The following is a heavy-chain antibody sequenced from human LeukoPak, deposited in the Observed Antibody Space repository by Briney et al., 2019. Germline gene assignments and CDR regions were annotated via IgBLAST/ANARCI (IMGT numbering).Heavy chain of an antibody. Sequence: GASVKVSCKASGYTFTSYAMHWVRQAPGQRLEWMGWINAGNGNTKYPQKFQGRVTITRDTSASTAYMELSSLRSEDTAVYYCARLAYCSGGSCYSKGVNHWGQGTLVTVSS. CDR2: INAGNGNT. CDR1: GYTFTSYA. D-gene: IGHD2-15*01. V-gene: IGHV1-3*01. J-gene: IGHJ5*02. CDR3: ARLAYCSGGSCYSKGVNH.